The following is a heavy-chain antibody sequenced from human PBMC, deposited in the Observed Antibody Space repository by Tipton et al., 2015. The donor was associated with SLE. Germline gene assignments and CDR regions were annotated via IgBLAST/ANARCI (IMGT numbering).Heavy chain of an antibody. V-gene: IGHV1-46*01. Sequence: QMVQSGAEVKKPGASVKVSCKASGYTFTSYYIHWVRQAPGQGLEWMGIINPSGGSTSYAQKFQGRVTMTRDTSTSTVYMELSSLRSEDTAVYYCARAGYSSGWYGRGFDNWGQGTLVTVSS. CDR1: GYTFTSYY. J-gene: IGHJ4*02. D-gene: IGHD6-19*01. CDR3: ARAGYSSGWYGRGFDN. CDR2: INPSGGST.